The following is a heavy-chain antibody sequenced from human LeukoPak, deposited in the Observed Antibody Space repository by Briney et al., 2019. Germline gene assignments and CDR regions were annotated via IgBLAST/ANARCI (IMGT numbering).Heavy chain of an antibody. CDR1: GGSISSSNYY. V-gene: IGHV4-39*07. CDR2: IYYSGST. J-gene: IGHJ6*03. Sequence: SETLSLTCTVSGGSISSSNYYWGWIRQPPGKGLEWIGNIYYSGSTNYNPSLRSRVTISEDTSKNQFSLKLSSGTAAGTAVYYCARDRVYYMDVWGKGTTVTVSS. CDR3: ARDRVYYMDV.